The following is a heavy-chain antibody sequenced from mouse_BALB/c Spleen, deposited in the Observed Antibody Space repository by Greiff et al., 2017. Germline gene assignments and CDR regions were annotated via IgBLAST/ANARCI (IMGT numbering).Heavy chain of an antibody. CDR2: IRNKANGYTT. D-gene: IGHD4-1*01. J-gene: IGHJ4*01. V-gene: IGHV7-3*02. CDR3: ARDIWDDAMDY. CDR1: GFTFTDYY. Sequence: EVNVVESGGGLVQPGGSLRLSCATSGFTFTDYYMSWVRQPPGKALEWLGFIRNKANGYTTEYSASVKGRFTISRDNSQSILYLQMNTLRAEDSATYYCARDIWDDAMDYWGQGTSVTVSS.